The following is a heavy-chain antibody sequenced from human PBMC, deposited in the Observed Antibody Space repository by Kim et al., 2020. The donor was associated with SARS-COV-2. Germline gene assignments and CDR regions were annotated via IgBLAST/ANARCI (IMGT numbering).Heavy chain of an antibody. J-gene: IGHJ4*02. V-gene: IGHV4-39*01. Sequence: FSPSLKGRVTISVETSKNQFSLNLTSVTGADTAVYYCARKYSSGWYPTFDSWSQGAVVTVSS. CDR3: ARKYSSGWYPTFDS. D-gene: IGHD6-13*01.